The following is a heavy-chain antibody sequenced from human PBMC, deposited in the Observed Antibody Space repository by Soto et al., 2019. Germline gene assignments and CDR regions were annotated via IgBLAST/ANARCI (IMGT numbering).Heavy chain of an antibody. J-gene: IGHJ6*02. CDR2: IIPLFGTT. D-gene: IGHD3-10*01. CDR1: GDTFKNCV. Sequence: QVQVVQSGVEVRRPGSSVKVSCKASGDTFKNCVISWVRQAPGQGLEWMGGIIPLFGTTDFAQRFQGRLTISEDESTATAYIELSRLRSEDPATYFCAAELGFGKLSVVWGQGTRVIVSS. CDR3: AAELGFGKLSVV. V-gene: IGHV1-69*01.